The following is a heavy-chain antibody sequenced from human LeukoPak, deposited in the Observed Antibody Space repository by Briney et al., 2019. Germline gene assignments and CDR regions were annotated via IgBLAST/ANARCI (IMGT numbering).Heavy chain of an antibody. Sequence: PSETLSLTCAVYGGSSSGYYWSWIRQPPGKGLEWIGEINHSGSTNYNPSLKSRVTISADTSKNQFSLRLSSVTAADTALYFCARRAGLHSLDHWGQGTLVTVSS. CDR2: INHSGST. CDR1: GGSSSGYY. V-gene: IGHV4-34*01. D-gene: IGHD4-4*01. CDR3: ARRAGLHSLDH. J-gene: IGHJ4*02.